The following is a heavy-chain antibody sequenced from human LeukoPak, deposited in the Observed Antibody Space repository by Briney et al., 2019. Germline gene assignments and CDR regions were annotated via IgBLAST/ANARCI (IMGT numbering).Heavy chain of an antibody. CDR1: GYTFTSYG. D-gene: IGHD3-22*01. Sequence: ASVKVSCKASGYTFTSYGISWVRQAPGQGLEWMGWISAYNGNTNYAQKLQGRVTMTTDTSTSTAYMEPRSLRSDDTAVYYCARTRDYYDSSGSSDYWGQGTLVTVSS. V-gene: IGHV1-18*01. J-gene: IGHJ4*02. CDR2: ISAYNGNT. CDR3: ARTRDYYDSSGSSDY.